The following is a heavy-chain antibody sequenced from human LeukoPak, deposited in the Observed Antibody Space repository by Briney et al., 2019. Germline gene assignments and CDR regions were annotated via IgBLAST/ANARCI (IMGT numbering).Heavy chain of an antibody. D-gene: IGHD6-19*01. CDR3: ARGRYNTGWYPDYFDY. CDR2: IKPDGSGE. CDR1: GFILSGYW. J-gene: IGHJ4*02. Sequence: GGSLRLSCAASGFILSGYWMSWVRQAPGKGLEWVANIKPDGSGEYYVDSVKGRFTISRDNARSSPYLQMDSLRADDTAVYYCARGRYNTGWYPDYFDYWGQGTLVAVSS. V-gene: IGHV3-7*04.